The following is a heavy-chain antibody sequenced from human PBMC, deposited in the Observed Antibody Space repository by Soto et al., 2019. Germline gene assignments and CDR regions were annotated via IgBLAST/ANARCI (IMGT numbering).Heavy chain of an antibody. Sequence: EVQLVESGGGLVQPGRSLRLSCAASGFPFDDYAMHWVRQAPGKGLEWVSGISWNSASIGYADSVKGRFTIPRDNAKNSLYLQMNRLRAEDTALYYCAKDKDRVTFSYYFDYWGQATLVTVSS. J-gene: IGHJ4*02. CDR3: AKDKDRVTFSYYFDY. V-gene: IGHV3-9*01. D-gene: IGHD2-21*02. CDR1: GFPFDDYA. CDR2: ISWNSASI.